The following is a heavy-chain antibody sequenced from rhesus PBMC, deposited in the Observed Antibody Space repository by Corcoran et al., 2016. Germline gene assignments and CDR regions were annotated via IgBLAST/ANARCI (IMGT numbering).Heavy chain of an antibody. V-gene: IGHV4-122*02. J-gene: IGHJ4*01. CDR1: GYSISSGYG. Sequence: QLQLQESGPGLVKPSETLSLTCAVSGYSISSGYGWSWIRQPPGKGLEWIGYISYSGRTSYNPSLKSRVTISRDTSKNQFSLKLSSVPAADTAVYYCARRAAAFDYWGQGVLVTVSS. CDR2: ISYSGRT. D-gene: IGHD6-43*01. CDR3: ARRAAAFDY.